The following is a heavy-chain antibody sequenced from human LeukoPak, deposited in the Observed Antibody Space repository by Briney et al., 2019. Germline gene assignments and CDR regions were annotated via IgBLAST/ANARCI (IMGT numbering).Heavy chain of an antibody. D-gene: IGHD6-13*01. J-gene: IGHJ3*02. CDR2: ISSSSSYI. Sequence: GGSLRLSCAASGFTFSNYNMNWVRQAPGKGLEWVSSISSSSSYIYYADSVKGRFTISRDNAKNSLYLQLNSLRAEDTAVYYCAREGIAVPGEHDGFDIWGQGTMVTVSS. CDR3: AREGIAVPGEHDGFDI. CDR1: GFTFSNYN. V-gene: IGHV3-21*01.